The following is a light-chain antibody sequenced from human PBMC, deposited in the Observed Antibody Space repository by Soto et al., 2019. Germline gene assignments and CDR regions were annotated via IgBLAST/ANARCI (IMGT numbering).Light chain of an antibody. V-gene: IGKV1-5*03. CDR2: KAS. CDR1: QSISVW. J-gene: IGKJ5*01. CDR3: QQYYSYAT. Sequence: DIQMTQSPSTLSASVGDRVTITCRASQSISVWLAWYQQKAGKAPNLLIYKASRLESGVPSRFSGSGSETDFTLTISCLQSEDFATYYCQQYYSYATFGQGTRLEIK.